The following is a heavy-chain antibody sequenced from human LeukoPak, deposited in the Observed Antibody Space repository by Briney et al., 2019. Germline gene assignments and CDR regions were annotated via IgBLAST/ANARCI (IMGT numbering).Heavy chain of an antibody. D-gene: IGHD1-26*01. V-gene: IGHV4-59*08. CDR3: ARQGSGGRSVDV. CDR2: MYNSGST. Sequence: SETLSLTCTVSGGSITTYYWSWIRQPPGKGLEWIGYMYNSGSTNYNPSLKSRVTISIDTSKNQVSLRLSSVTAADTAVYYCARQGSGGRSVDVWGQGTMVTVSS. CDR1: GGSITTYY. J-gene: IGHJ3*01.